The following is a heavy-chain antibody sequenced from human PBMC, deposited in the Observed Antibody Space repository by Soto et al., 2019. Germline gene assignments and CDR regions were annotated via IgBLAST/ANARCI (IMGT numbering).Heavy chain of an antibody. J-gene: IGHJ4*02. Sequence: QVQLVQSGAEVKKPGSSVKVSCKASGGSFSSSAFSWVRQAPGQGLEWMGGIIPMFGTANYAQKFQGRVPIFADKSTSIVYMELSSLRFEDTAVYYCARGRYDSSGYDFDYWGQGTLVTIST. D-gene: IGHD3-22*01. V-gene: IGHV1-69*06. CDR1: GGSFSSSA. CDR2: IIPMFGTA. CDR3: ARGRYDSSGYDFDY.